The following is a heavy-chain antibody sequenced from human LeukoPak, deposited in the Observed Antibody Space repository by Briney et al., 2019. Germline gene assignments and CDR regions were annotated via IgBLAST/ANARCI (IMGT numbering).Heavy chain of an antibody. CDR2: IYYSGST. Sequence: SETLSLTCTVSGGSISSYYWSWIRQPPGKGLEWIGYIYYSGSTNYNPSLKSRVTISVDTSKNQFSLKLSSVTAADTAVYYCARVAQDYHYYDSSAGLYYLDYWGQGTLVTVSS. J-gene: IGHJ4*02. CDR3: ARVAQDYHYYDSSAGLYYLDY. CDR1: GGSISSYY. V-gene: IGHV4-59*01. D-gene: IGHD3-22*01.